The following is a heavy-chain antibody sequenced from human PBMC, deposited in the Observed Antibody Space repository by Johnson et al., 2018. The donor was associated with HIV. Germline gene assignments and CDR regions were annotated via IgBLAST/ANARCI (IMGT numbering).Heavy chain of an antibody. CDR3: ARELTYSGYDVYAFDI. CDR2: ISWNSGST. V-gene: IGHV3-9*01. J-gene: IGHJ3*02. Sequence: VQLVESGGGLVQPGRSLRLSCAASGFTFDDYAMHWVRQAPGKGLEWVSGISWNSGSTYYADSVKGRFTISRDNSKNTLYLQMNTLRAEDTAVYYCARELTYSGYDVYAFDIWGQGTMVTVSS. CDR1: GFTFDDYA. D-gene: IGHD5-12*01.